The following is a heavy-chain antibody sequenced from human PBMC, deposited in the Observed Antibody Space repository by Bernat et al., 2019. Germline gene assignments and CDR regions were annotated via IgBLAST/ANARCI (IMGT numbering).Heavy chain of an antibody. J-gene: IGHJ5*02. Sequence: EVQLVESGGGLVKPGGSLRLSCAASGFTFSSYSMNWVRQAPGKGLEWVSSISSSSSYIYYADSVKGRFTISRDNAKNSLNLQMNSLRAEDTAVYYCARAGTVLRFLEWLLTNWFDPWGQGTLVTVSS. CDR3: ARAGTVLRFLEWLLTNWFDP. V-gene: IGHV3-21*01. CDR2: ISSSSSYI. D-gene: IGHD3-3*01. CDR1: GFTFSSYS.